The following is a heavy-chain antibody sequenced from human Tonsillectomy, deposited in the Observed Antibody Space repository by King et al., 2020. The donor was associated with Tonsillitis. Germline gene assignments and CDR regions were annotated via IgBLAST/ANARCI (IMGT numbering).Heavy chain of an antibody. D-gene: IGHD3-10*01. CDR3: ARAPYGSGIIDWFDP. CDR1: GGSISSYY. Sequence: QLQESGPGLVKPSETLSLTCTVSGGSISSYYWSWIRQPPGKELEWIGYIYYTGSSNYNPSLKSRVTISVDTSKNQFSLTLSSVTAADTAVYYCARAPYGSGIIDWFDPWGQGTLVTVSS. J-gene: IGHJ5*02. V-gene: IGHV4-59*01. CDR2: IYYTGSS.